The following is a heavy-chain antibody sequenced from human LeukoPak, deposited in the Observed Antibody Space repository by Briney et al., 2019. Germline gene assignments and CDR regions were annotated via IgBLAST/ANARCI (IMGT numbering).Heavy chain of an antibody. Sequence: GGSLRLSCAASGFTFSSYAMSWVRQAPGKGLEWVSAISGSGGSTYYADSVKGRFTISRDNSKNTLYLQMNSLGAEDTAVYYCAKIWGDLGITIFGVVKIFDYWGQGTLVTVSS. D-gene: IGHD3-3*01. CDR2: ISGSGGST. V-gene: IGHV3-23*01. CDR3: AKIWGDLGITIFGVVKIFDY. CDR1: GFTFSSYA. J-gene: IGHJ4*02.